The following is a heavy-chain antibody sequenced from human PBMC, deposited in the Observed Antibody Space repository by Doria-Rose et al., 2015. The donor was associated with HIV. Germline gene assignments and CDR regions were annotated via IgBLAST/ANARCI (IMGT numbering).Heavy chain of an antibody. CDR1: GVSLSSPGMG. J-gene: IGHJ4*02. D-gene: IGHD6-13*01. V-gene: IGHV2-26*01. CDR2: FFSEDER. CDR3: ARIKSSRWYHKYYFDF. Sequence: QITLKESGPVLVKPTETLTLTCTVSGVSLSSPGMGVSWIRQPPGKALEWLAKFFSEDERSYKTSLKRRLTISMRIAKSQVVLTRTDRNPVDTATYYCARIKSSRWYHKYYFDFWGQGTLVIVSA.